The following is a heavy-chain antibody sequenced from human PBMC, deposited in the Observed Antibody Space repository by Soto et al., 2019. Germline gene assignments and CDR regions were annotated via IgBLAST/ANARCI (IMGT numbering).Heavy chain of an antibody. V-gene: IGHV1-69*13. D-gene: IGHD6-25*01. CDR3: ALYLRSSGAWYDIDY. CDR2: IIPIFVTP. CDR1: GGTFSSYA. J-gene: IGHJ4*02. Sequence: SVKVSCKTSGGTFSSYAISWVRQAPGQGLEWMGGIIPIFVTPNYAQKFQGRVTITADESTSTGYMELSSLRSDDTAMYYCALYLRSSGAWYDIDYWGQGTLVTVSS.